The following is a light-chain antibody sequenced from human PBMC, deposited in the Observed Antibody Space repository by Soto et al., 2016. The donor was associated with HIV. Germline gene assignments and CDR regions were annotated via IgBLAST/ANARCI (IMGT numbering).Light chain of an antibody. Sequence: TITCRASQRIRTWLAWFQQRPGKVPNLLIYKASTLKSGVPSRFSGSGSGTEFTLTITTLQSEDVANYYCQQYNTYPWTFGQGTKVEV. CDR3: QQYNTYPWT. CDR2: KAS. J-gene: IGKJ1*01. CDR1: QRIRTW. V-gene: IGKV1-5*03.